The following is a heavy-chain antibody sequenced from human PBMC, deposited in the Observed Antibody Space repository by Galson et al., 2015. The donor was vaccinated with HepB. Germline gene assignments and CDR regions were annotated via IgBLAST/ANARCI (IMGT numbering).Heavy chain of an antibody. Sequence: SLRLSCAASGFSFSTYAMSWVRQAPGKGLEWVSAVSGSGGGKFHADSVKGRFTVSRDNSRNTLYLQMNSLRVEDTAVYYCVRDLSCNGGGCEYFQHWGQGTLVTVSS. CDR3: VRDLSCNGGGCEYFQH. CDR1: GFSFSTYA. V-gene: IGHV3-23*01. J-gene: IGHJ1*01. D-gene: IGHD2-15*01. CDR2: VSGSGGGK.